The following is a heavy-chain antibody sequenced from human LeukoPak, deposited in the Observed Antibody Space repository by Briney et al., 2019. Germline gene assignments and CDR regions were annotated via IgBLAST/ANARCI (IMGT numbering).Heavy chain of an antibody. CDR3: ARTLVAAPGTKGGP. CDR1: GFSFSDYY. Sequence: GESLRLSCAASGFSFSDYYMSWIRQAPGKGLEWLSYIDGSSTFTNYADSVKGRFTISRDNAKNSLYLQMNSLRAEDSAVYYCARTLVAAPGTKGGPWGRGTLVTVSS. V-gene: IGHV3-11*03. CDR2: IDGSSTFT. D-gene: IGHD6-13*01. J-gene: IGHJ5*02.